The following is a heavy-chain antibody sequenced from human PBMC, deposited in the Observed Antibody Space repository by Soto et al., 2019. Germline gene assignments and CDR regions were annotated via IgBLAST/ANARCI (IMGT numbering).Heavy chain of an antibody. D-gene: IGHD3-22*01. V-gene: IGHV3-73*01. J-gene: IGHJ4*02. CDR2: IRSKANSYAT. CDR1: GFTFSGSA. Sequence: LRLSCEASGFTFSGSAMHWVRQASGKGLEWVGRIRSKANSYATAYAASVKGRFSISRDESKNTAYLQMNSLKTEDTAVYYCTSHSSDDMIGKWGQGTQVTVSS. CDR3: TSHSSDDMIGK.